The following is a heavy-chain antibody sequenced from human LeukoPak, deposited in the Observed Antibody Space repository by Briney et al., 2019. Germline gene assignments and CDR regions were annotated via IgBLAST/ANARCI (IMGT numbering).Heavy chain of an antibody. CDR2: INPNSGGT. Sequence: ASVKVSCKASGYTFTGYYMHWVRQAPGQGLEWMGWINPNSGGTNYAQKFQGRVTMTRDTSISTAYMELSRLRSDDTAVYYCAGSSGVVPGWFDPWGQGTLVTVSS. V-gene: IGHV1-2*02. CDR1: GYTFTGYY. J-gene: IGHJ5*02. D-gene: IGHD3-3*01. CDR3: AGSSGVVPGWFDP.